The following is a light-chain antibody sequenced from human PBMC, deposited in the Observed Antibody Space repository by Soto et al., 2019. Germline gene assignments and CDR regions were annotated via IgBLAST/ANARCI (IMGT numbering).Light chain of an antibody. CDR1: SSDVGGYNY. Sequence: QAALTQPASVCGSPGQSITISCTGTSSDVGGYNYVSWYQQHPGKAPKLMIYEVSNRPSGVSNRFSGSKSGNTASLTISGLQAEDEADYYCSSYTSSSTGVFGTGTKVTVL. V-gene: IGLV2-14*01. CDR2: EVS. J-gene: IGLJ1*01. CDR3: SSYTSSSTGV.